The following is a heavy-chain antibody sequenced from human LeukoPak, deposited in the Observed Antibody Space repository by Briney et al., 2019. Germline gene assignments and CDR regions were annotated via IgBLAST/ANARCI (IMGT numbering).Heavy chain of an antibody. CDR3: AREIGNAFDI. CDR2: IYYSGST. V-gene: IGHV4-59*01. Sequence: PSETLSLTCTVSGGSISSYYWSWIRQPPGKGLEWIGYIYYSGSTNHNPFLKSRVTISVDTSKNQFSLKLSSVTAADTAVYYCAREIGNAFDIWGQGTMVTVSS. J-gene: IGHJ3*02. D-gene: IGHD4-23*01. CDR1: GGSISSYY.